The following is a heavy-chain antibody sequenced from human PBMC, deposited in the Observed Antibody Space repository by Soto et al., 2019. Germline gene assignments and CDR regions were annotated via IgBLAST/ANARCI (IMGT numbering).Heavy chain of an antibody. CDR1: GGTFSSYA. CDR3: ARDRAPLLTFGGVIGDFDY. J-gene: IGHJ4*02. Sequence: SVKVSCKASGGTFSSYAISWVRQAPGQGLEWMGGIIPIFGTANYAQKFQGRVTITADESTGTAYMELSSLRSEDTAVYYCARDRAPLLTFGGVIGDFDYWGQGTLVTVSS. D-gene: IGHD3-16*02. V-gene: IGHV1-69*13. CDR2: IIPIFGTA.